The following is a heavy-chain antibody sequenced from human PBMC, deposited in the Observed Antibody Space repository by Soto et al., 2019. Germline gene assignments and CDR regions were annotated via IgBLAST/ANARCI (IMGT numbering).Heavy chain of an antibody. V-gene: IGHV3-23*01. D-gene: IGHD3-3*01. Sequence: EVQLLESGGGLVQPGGSLRLSCAASGFTFSSYAMSWVRQAPGKGLEWVSAISGSGGSTYYADSVRGRFTISRDNSQNTLYLKMNSLRAEDTAVYYFAKAEGYYDFWSGYYPGMPVDYWGQGALVTVSS. CDR1: GFTFSSYA. CDR2: ISGSGGST. CDR3: AKAEGYYDFWSGYYPGMPVDY. J-gene: IGHJ4*02.